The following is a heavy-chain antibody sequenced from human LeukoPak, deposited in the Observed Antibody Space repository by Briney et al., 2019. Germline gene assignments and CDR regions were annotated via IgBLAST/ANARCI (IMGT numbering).Heavy chain of an antibody. CDR2: ISGDGDNT. Sequence: GGSLRLSCTASGFTFDDYAMHWVRQAPGKGLEWVSLISGDGDNTYYADSVKGRFTISRDNAKNSLYLQMNSLRAEDTAVYYCARDLGHPRDDPWGQGTLVTVSS. CDR3: ARDLGHPRDDP. J-gene: IGHJ5*02. CDR1: GFTFDDYA. V-gene: IGHV3-43*02.